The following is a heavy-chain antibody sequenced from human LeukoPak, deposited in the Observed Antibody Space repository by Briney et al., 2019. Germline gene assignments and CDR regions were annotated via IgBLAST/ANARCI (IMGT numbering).Heavy chain of an antibody. CDR1: GGTFSSYA. CDR3: ARARDGYNSWNFDY. V-gene: IGHV1-69*05. Sequence: GSSVKVSCKASGGTFSSYAISWVRRAPGQGVEWMGRIIPIFGTPNYAQKFQGRVTITTDESTSTAYMELSSLRSEDTAVYYCARARDGYNSWNFDYGGQGTLVTVSA. CDR2: IIPIFGTP. J-gene: IGHJ4*02. D-gene: IGHD5-24*01.